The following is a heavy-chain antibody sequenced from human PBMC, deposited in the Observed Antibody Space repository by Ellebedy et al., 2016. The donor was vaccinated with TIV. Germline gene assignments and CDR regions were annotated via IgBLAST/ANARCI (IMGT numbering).Heavy chain of an antibody. Sequence: AASVKVSCKASGGTFSSYTVSWARQAPGQGLEWMGGIIPIFGTENYAQKFQGRVTITADKSTSTAYMELSSLRSEDTAVYYCAGSPLDPLTNYLSYYGMDVWGQGTTVTVSS. CDR3: AGSPLDPLTNYLSYYGMDV. CDR2: IIPIFGTE. CDR1: GGTFSSYT. D-gene: IGHD3/OR15-3a*01. J-gene: IGHJ6*02. V-gene: IGHV1-69*06.